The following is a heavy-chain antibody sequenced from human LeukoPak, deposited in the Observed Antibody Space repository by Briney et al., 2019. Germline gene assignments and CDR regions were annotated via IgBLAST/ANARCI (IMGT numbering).Heavy chain of an antibody. V-gene: IGHV3-23*01. CDR3: ANKYYDILTGYQKGIDY. D-gene: IGHD3-9*01. CDR1: GFTSSSYA. Sequence: GGSLRLSCAASGFTSSSYAMSWVRQAPGKGLEWVSAISGSGGSTYYADSVKGRFTISRDNSKNTLYLQMNSLRAEDTAVYYCANKYYDILTGYQKGIDYWGQGTLVTVSS. J-gene: IGHJ4*02. CDR2: ISGSGGST.